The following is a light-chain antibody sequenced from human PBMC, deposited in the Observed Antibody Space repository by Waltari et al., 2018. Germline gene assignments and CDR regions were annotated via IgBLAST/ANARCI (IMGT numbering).Light chain of an antibody. CDR1: HSLLHSDVKTY. J-gene: IGKJ1*01. Sequence: ILMTQTPLALSIIPGQPASISCKSSHSLLHSDVKTYLYWYLQKPGQAPRLLLHEVSNRFSGVPERFSGSGSGTDFALKISRAEAEDVGVYYCMQTLHLPWTFGQGTKVEI. CDR2: EVS. CDR3: MQTLHLPWT. V-gene: IGKV2D-29*01.